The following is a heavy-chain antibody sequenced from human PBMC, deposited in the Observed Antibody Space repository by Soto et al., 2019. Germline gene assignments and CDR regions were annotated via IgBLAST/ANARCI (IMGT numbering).Heavy chain of an antibody. V-gene: IGHV1-18*04. CDR1: GYSFTSFD. CDR2: VNGHNGLT. CDR3: ARGSCGGYDY. D-gene: IGHD6-25*01. Sequence: QVQLVQSGAEVKKPGASVKVSCTASGYSFTSFDIYWVRQAPGQGLEWVGWVNGHNGLTKVAQNYHGRVTMTIDTSTTTAYMEQTGINSDDTAMYYCARGSCGGYDYWGQGTLVTVS. J-gene: IGHJ4*02.